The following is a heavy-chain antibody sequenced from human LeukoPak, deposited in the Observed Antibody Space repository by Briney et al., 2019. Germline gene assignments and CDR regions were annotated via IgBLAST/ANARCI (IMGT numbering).Heavy chain of an antibody. V-gene: IGHV4-39*07. Sequence: SETLSLTCTVSGGSISNSDYSWGWIRQPPGKGLECIGTIYYSGSTYYKSSLKSRVTISVDTSKNQFSLKLSSVTAADTAVYYCARVGGWLQSYFDYWGQGTLVTVSS. D-gene: IGHD5-24*01. CDR1: GGSISNSDYS. J-gene: IGHJ4*02. CDR2: IYYSGST. CDR3: ARVGGWLQSYFDY.